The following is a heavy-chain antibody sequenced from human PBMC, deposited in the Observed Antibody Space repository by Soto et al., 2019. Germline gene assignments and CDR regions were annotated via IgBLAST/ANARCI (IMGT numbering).Heavy chain of an antibody. CDR3: ARDQYSSSWFSSGMDV. J-gene: IGHJ6*02. D-gene: IGHD6-13*01. CDR2: ISSSSSTI. CDR1: GFTFSSYS. Sequence: GGSLRLSCAASGFTFSSYSMNWVRQAPGRGLEWVSYISSSSSTIYYADSVKGRFTISRDNAKNSLYLQMNSLRDEDTAVYYCARDQYSSSWFSSGMDVWGQGTTVTVSS. V-gene: IGHV3-48*02.